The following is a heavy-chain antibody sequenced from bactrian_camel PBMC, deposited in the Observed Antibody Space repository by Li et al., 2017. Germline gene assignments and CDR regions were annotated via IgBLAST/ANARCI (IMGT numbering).Heavy chain of an antibody. D-gene: IGHD3*01. V-gene: IGHV3S55*01. CDR2: IESDGST. Sequence: VQLVESGGGSVQVGGSLRLSCVASVDTIGRYCMGWFRQIPDKEREGIAGIESDGSTSYADSVKGRFTISQDNAKNTTYLQMNSLKPEDSAMYYCAVMTVDQSLGIMEANYWAQGTQVTVS. CDR1: VDTIGRYC. J-gene: IGHJ4*01. CDR3: AVMTVDQSLGIMEANY.